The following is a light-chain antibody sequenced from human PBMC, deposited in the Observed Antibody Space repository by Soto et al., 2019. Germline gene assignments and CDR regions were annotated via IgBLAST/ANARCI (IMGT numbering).Light chain of an antibody. V-gene: IGKV3-15*01. Sequence: ELVMTQSPATLSVSPGERATLSCRASQSITNNLAWYQQRPGQAPRRLIYGASTRATDVPARFSGRGSGTEFTLTISSLQSEDFATYYCQHFSNWPTELTFGGGTKVESK. CDR1: QSITNN. J-gene: IGKJ4*01. CDR2: GAS. CDR3: QHFSNWPTELT.